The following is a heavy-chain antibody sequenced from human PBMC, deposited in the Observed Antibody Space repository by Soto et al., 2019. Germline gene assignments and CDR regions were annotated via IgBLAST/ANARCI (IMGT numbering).Heavy chain of an antibody. CDR2: INHSGST. Sequence: SETLSLTCAVYGGSFSGYYWSWIRQPPGKGLEWIGEINHSGSTNYNPSLKSRVTISVDTSKNQFSLKLSSVTAADTAVYYCARTAAAPGGTNWFDPWGQGTLVTVSS. D-gene: IGHD6-13*01. CDR1: GGSFSGYY. J-gene: IGHJ5*02. CDR3: ARTAAAPGGTNWFDP. V-gene: IGHV4-34*01.